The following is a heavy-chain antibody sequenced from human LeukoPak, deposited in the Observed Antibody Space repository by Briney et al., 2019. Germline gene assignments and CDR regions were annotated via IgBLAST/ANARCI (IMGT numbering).Heavy chain of an antibody. CDR2: IRYDGSNK. Sequence: PGGSLRLSCAASGFTFSSYGMHWVRQAPGKGLEWVAFIRYDGSNKYYAESVKGRFTISRDNSKNTLYLQMNSLRAEDTAVYYCARDDPKDYGGDSDYYYGMDVWGQGTTVTVSS. D-gene: IGHD4-23*01. CDR1: GFTFSSYG. J-gene: IGHJ6*02. CDR3: ARDDPKDYGGDSDYYYGMDV. V-gene: IGHV3-30*02.